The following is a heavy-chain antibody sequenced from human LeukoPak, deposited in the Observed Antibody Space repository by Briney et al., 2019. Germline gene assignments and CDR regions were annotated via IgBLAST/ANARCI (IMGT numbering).Heavy chain of an antibody. D-gene: IGHD3-10*01. Sequence: ASVKVSCKASGYTFTDYYINWVRQAPGQGLEWIGWINPNSGDTNYAQKFQDRVTMTRDTSISTAYIELNFLRSDDTAVFYCARGDYYGSPKVVAAWGQGTLVTVSS. CDR1: GYTFTDYY. J-gene: IGHJ5*02. CDR2: INPNSGDT. V-gene: IGHV1-2*02. CDR3: ARGDYYGSPKVVAA.